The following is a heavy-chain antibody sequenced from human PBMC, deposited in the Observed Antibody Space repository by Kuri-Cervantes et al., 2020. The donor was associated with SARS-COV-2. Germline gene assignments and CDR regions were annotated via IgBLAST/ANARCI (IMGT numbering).Heavy chain of an antibody. Sequence: SVKVSCKASGYTFTGYYMHWVRQAPGQGLEWMGRIIPILGIANYAQKFQGRVTITADKSTSTAYMELSSLRSEDTAVYYCARYGGSGRSLRGYFDYWGQGTLVTVSS. CDR2: IIPILGIA. CDR3: ARYGGSGRSLRGYFDY. J-gene: IGHJ4*02. V-gene: IGHV1-69*02. D-gene: IGHD3-10*01. CDR1: GYTFTGYY.